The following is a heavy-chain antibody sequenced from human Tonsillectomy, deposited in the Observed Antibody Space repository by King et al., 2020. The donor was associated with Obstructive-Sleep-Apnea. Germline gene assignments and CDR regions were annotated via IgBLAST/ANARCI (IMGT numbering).Heavy chain of an antibody. CDR2: ISYDGSNK. Sequence: HVQLVESGGGVVQPGRSLRLSCAASGFTFSSYAMHWVRQAPGKGLEWVAVISYDGSNKYYADSVKGRFTISRENSKNRLYLQMNSLRAEDTAVYYCARVAVPYCGGDCYSNFWFDPWGQGTLVTVSS. D-gene: IGHD2-21*02. V-gene: IGHV3-30*04. J-gene: IGHJ5*02. CDR1: GFTFSSYA. CDR3: ARVAVPYCGGDCYSNFWFDP.